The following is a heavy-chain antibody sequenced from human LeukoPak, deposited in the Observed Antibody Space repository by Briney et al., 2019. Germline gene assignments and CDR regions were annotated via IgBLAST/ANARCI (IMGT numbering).Heavy chain of an antibody. Sequence: PSETLSLTCTVPGDAISSHYWSWIRQPPGKGLEWIGYIYNSGSPNYSPSLKSRLTMSLDTSKRQFSLKLSSVTAADTAVYYCSRSLRVYGYKGKGDSWGQGNLVTGSS. CDR3: SRSLRVYGYKGKGDS. D-gene: IGHD5-24*01. CDR1: GDAISSHY. V-gene: IGHV4-59*11. CDR2: IYNSGSP. J-gene: IGHJ4*02.